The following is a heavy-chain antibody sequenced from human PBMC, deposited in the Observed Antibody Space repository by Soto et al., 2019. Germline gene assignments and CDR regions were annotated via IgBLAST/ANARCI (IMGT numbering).Heavy chain of an antibody. J-gene: IGHJ6*02. CDR3: ARDLPYGSGSYSPRGYYYYGMDV. CDR2: IWYDGSNK. Sequence: QVQLVESGGGVVQPGRSLRLSCAASGFTFSSYGMHWVRQAPGKGLEWVAVIWYDGSNKYYADSVKGRFTISRDNSKNTLYLQMNSLRAEDTAVYYCARDLPYGSGSYSPRGYYYYGMDVWGQGTTVTVSS. D-gene: IGHD3-10*01. CDR1: GFTFSSYG. V-gene: IGHV3-33*01.